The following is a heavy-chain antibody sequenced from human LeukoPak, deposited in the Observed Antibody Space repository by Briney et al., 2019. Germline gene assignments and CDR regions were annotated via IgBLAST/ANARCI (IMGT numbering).Heavy chain of an antibody. D-gene: IGHD2-2*01. Sequence: ASVKVSWKASGYNFPSYGINWVRQAPGQGLEWMGWIRPHTGETNSAQRFQDRVTMTTDTSTTTAYMELRSLRFDDTAVYYCARDRGGKGSAIFYWGQGSLVTVSS. V-gene: IGHV1-18*01. CDR1: GYNFPSYG. CDR3: ARDRGGKGSAIFY. J-gene: IGHJ4*02. CDR2: IRPHTGET.